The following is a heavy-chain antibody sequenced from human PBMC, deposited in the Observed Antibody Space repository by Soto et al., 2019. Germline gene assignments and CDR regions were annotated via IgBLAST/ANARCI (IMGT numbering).Heavy chain of an antibody. J-gene: IGHJ4*02. D-gene: IGHD1-26*01. CDR2: MNPTSGNT. V-gene: IGHV1-8*01. Sequence: ASVKVSCNVSGYTFTISDINWVRQAAGQGLEWMGWMNPTSGNTGYALKFQGRVTMTRDTSISTAYMELSSLTFEDTAVYYCTRGEWELSYWGQGTLVTVSS. CDR3: TRGEWELSY. CDR1: GYTFTISD.